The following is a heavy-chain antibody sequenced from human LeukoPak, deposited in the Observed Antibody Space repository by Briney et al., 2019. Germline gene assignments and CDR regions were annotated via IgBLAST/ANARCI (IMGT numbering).Heavy chain of an antibody. J-gene: IGHJ4*02. V-gene: IGHV4-4*07. CDR2: IYSSGNT. CDR1: GGAISSFH. CDR3: ARNSRDV. D-gene: IGHD4-23*01. Sequence: SETLCLTCTVSGGAISSFHRSWIWQPPGKGLGWIGRIYSSGNTNYNPSLKSRVTMSLDATKNQFSLKLSSVTAADTTVYYSARNSRDVWGQRTLVTVSS.